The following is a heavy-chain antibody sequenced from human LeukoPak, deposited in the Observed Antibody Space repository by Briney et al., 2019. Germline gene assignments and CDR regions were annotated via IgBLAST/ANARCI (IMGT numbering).Heavy chain of an antibody. D-gene: IGHD1-26*01. CDR3: ARVWPPWELLRSAFDI. CDR2: IYYSGST. V-gene: IGHV4-39*01. Sequence: SETPSLTCTVSGGSISSSSYYWGWIRQPPGKGLEWIGSIYYSGSTYYNPSLKSRVTISVDTSKNQFSLKLSSVTAADTAVYYCARVWPPWELLRSAFDIWGQGTMVTVSS. CDR1: GGSISSSSYY. J-gene: IGHJ3*02.